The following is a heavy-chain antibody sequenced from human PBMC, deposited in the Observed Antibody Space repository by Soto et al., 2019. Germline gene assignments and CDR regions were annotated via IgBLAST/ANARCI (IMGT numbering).Heavy chain of an antibody. V-gene: IGHV4-61*01. D-gene: IGHD4-17*01. Sequence: SETLSLTCSVSGGSVSNKTYYWSWIRQPPGKRLEWIGYVYYSGTTNYNPSLKSRVAISVDLSKNQFSLRLSSVTTADTALYYCARTTAVPNTLRSRYFFDYWGQGTLVTVS. J-gene: IGHJ4*02. CDR1: GGSVSNKTYY. CDR3: ARTTAVPNTLRSRYFFDY. CDR2: VYYSGTT.